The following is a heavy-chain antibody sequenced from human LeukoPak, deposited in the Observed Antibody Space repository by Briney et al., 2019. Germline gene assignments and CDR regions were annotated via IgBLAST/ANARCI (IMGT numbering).Heavy chain of an antibody. CDR2: ISYDGSNK. Sequence: PGRSLRLSCAASGFTFSSYAMRWVRQAPGKGLEWVAVISYDGSNKYYADSVKGRFTISRDNSKNTLYLQMNSLRAEDTAVYYCARVPDTAMADYWGQGTLVTVSS. CDR3: ARVPDTAMADY. D-gene: IGHD5-18*01. CDR1: GFTFSSYA. J-gene: IGHJ4*02. V-gene: IGHV3-30-3*01.